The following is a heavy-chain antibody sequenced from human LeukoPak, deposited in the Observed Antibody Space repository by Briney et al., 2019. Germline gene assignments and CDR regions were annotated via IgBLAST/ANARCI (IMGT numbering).Heavy chain of an antibody. D-gene: IGHD3-22*01. V-gene: IGHV3-23*01. J-gene: IGHJ4*02. CDR3: SREGYGYWAVDY. CDR1: GFTFSTYA. Sequence: GGSLRLSCSASGFTFSTYAMSWVRQAPGKGLEWVSAISGSGGSTYYADSVKGGFTISRDNSKNTYPQVNSLRAEDTAVYYCSREGYGYWAVDYWGQGTLVTVSS. CDR2: ISGSGGST.